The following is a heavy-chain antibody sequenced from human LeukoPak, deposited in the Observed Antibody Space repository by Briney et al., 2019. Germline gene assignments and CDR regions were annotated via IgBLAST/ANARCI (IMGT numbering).Heavy chain of an antibody. Sequence: SETLSLTRTVSGGSISSSSYYWGWIRQPPGKGLEWIGSIYYSGSTYYNPSLKSRVTISVDTSKNQFSLKLSSVTAADTAVYYCARVLEMATITELFDYWGQGTLVTVSS. CDR1: GGSISSSSYY. D-gene: IGHD5-24*01. J-gene: IGHJ4*02. V-gene: IGHV4-39*07. CDR2: IYYSGST. CDR3: ARVLEMATITELFDY.